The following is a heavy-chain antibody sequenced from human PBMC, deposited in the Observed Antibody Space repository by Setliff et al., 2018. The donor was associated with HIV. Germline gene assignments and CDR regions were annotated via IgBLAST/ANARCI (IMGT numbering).Heavy chain of an antibody. CDR3: ARGHEWLRN. V-gene: IGHV4-59*01. Sequence: PSETLSLTCTVSGDSIRNDYWTWIRQSPEKGLEWIAYISYTGGTNYNPSLKSRVTLSLDASKNQISLKLRSVIAADTAMYYCARGHEWLRNWGQGTLVTVSS. D-gene: IGHD5-12*01. CDR1: GDSIRNDY. J-gene: IGHJ4*02. CDR2: ISYTGGT.